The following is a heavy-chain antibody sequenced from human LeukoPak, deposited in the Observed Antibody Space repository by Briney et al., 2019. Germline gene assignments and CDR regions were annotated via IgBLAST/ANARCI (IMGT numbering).Heavy chain of an antibody. Sequence: GGSLRLSCAAPGFTVSSNYMSWIRQAPGKGLEWVSFIYRGGSTYYAGSVKSRFIISRDNSKNTLYLQMNSLRTEDTGAYYCARVGNSNRYGMDVWGQGTTVTVSS. CDR1: GFTVSSNY. CDR3: ARVGNSNRYGMDV. V-gene: IGHV3-66*01. D-gene: IGHD4-23*01. J-gene: IGHJ6*02. CDR2: IYRGGST.